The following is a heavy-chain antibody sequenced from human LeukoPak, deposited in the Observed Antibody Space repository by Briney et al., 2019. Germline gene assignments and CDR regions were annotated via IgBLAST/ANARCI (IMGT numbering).Heavy chain of an antibody. J-gene: IGHJ3*02. Sequence: SGPTLLQPTPTLTLTCTFSGISLGTSGAGVGWIRRPPGKALEWPALTYWYDDKRYSPSLKSRLTITKVTSKNQVVLTMTNMDPVDTATYYCAHLSGIAAAEEAFDIWGQGTMVTVSS. D-gene: IGHD6-13*01. CDR2: TYWYDDK. CDR1: GISLGTSGAG. V-gene: IGHV2-5*01. CDR3: AHLSGIAAAEEAFDI.